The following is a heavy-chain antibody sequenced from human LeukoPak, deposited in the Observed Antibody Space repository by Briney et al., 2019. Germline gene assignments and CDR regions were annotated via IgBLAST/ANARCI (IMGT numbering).Heavy chain of an antibody. V-gene: IGHV3-66*02. J-gene: IGHJ4*02. D-gene: IGHD5-24*01. CDR1: GFTVSSNF. Sequence: HSGGSLRLSCAASGFTVSSNFMNWVRKAQGKGPEWVSVIYSGGTTYYADSVKGRFTISRDNSKNTLYLQMNSLRAEDTAVYYCATGRDGYKLGNYWGQGTLATVSS. CDR3: ATGRDGYKLGNY. CDR2: IYSGGTT.